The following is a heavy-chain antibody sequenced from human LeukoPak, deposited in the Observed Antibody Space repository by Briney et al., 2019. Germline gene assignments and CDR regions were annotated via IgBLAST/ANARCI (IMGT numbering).Heavy chain of an antibody. CDR3: ARTGSAGTALFDY. J-gene: IGHJ4*02. D-gene: IGHD1-14*01. Sequence: ASVKVSCKASGGTFSSYAISWVRQAPGQGLEWMGGIIPIFGTANYAQKFQGRVTIAADESTSTAYMELSSLRSEDTAVYYCARTGSAGTALFDYWGQGTLVTVSS. V-gene: IGHV1-69*13. CDR2: IIPIFGTA. CDR1: GGTFSSYA.